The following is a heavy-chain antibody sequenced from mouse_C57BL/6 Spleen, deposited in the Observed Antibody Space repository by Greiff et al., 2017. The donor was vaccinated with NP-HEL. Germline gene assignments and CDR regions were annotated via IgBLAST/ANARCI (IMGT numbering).Heavy chain of an antibody. CDR2: IDPSDSYT. Sequence: QVQLQQPGAELVMPGASVKLSCKASGYTFTSYWMHWVKQRPGQGLEWFGEIDPSDSYTNYNQKFKGKSTLTVDKSSSTAYMQLSSLTSEDSAVYYCARGLSSLYAMDYWGQGTSVTVSS. CDR3: ARGLSSLYAMDY. D-gene: IGHD1-1*01. J-gene: IGHJ4*01. CDR1: GYTFTSYW. V-gene: IGHV1-69*01.